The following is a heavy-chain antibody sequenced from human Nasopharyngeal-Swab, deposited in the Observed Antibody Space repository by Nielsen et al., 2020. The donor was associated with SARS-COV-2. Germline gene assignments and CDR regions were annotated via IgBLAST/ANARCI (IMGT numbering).Heavy chain of an antibody. J-gene: IGHJ1*01. CDR3: AKDLALSICLSRYFHH. CDR2: ITGSGGST. V-gene: IGHV3-23*01. Sequence: VGQAPGKGLEWGSVITGSGGSTYYADSVRSRFTISRDNSKNTLYLQMNSLRAEAPAVYYCAKDLALSICLSRYFHHWGQGTLVTVSS. D-gene: IGHD2-15*01.